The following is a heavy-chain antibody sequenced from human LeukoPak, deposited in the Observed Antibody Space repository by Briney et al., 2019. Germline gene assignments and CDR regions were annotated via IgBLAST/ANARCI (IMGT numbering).Heavy chain of an antibody. CDR3: ARGDYGGTNY. CDR2: IRYDGSNK. Sequence: GGSLRLSCAASGFTFSSYGMHWVRQAPGKGLEWVAFIRYDGSNKYYADSVKGRFTISRDNSKNTLYLQMDSLRAEDTAVYYCARGDYGGTNYWGQGTLVTVSS. J-gene: IGHJ4*02. D-gene: IGHD4-23*01. V-gene: IGHV3-30*02. CDR1: GFTFSSYG.